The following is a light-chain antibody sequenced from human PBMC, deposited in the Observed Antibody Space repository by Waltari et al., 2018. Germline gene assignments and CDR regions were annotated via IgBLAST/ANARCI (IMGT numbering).Light chain of an antibody. V-gene: IGLV2-23*02. CDR2: EVS. CDR3: CSYGGASARL. CDR1: SNAVGSYPL. Sequence: QSALTQPASVSGSPGQSITIPCTGSSNAVGSYPLVSWYKQHPGEAPTLILYEVSKRPSGVSDRFSGSKSGNTASLTISGLRAEDEADYYCCSYGGASARLFGGGTKLTVL. J-gene: IGLJ2*01.